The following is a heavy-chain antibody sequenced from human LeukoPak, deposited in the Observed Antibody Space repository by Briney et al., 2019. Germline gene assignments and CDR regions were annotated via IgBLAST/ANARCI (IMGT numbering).Heavy chain of an antibody. CDR2: ISSSSSYI. V-gene: IGHV3-21*01. D-gene: IGHD6-6*01. CDR3: ASAPSSIAARLGDY. Sequence: PGGSLRLSCAASGFTFSSYSMNWVRQAPGKGLEWVSSISSSSSYIYYADSVKGRFTISRDNAKNSLYLQMNSLRAEDTAVYYCASAPSSIAARLGDYWGQGTLVTVSS. J-gene: IGHJ4*02. CDR1: GFTFSSYS.